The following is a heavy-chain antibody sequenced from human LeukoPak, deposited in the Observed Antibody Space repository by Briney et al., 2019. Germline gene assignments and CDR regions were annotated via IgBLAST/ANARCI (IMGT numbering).Heavy chain of an antibody. CDR3: ARAVGSTSWFDF. Sequence: SQTLSLTCSVSGDLIIGAPYYWRWVRQHKGKGLEWIAYTYYSGNTYDNPSLKSRVTLSVDTSKNHFTLNLTSVSAADTAVYFCARAVGSTSWFDFWGQGTLVTVSS. D-gene: IGHD2-2*01. V-gene: IGHV4-31*03. J-gene: IGHJ5*01. CDR1: GDLIIGAPYY. CDR2: TYYSGNT.